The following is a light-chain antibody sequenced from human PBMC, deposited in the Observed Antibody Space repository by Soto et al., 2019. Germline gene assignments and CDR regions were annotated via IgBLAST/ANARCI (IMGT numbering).Light chain of an antibody. CDR2: LNSDGSH. CDR3: QTWGTGMV. Sequence: QLVLTQSPSASASLGASVKLTCTLSSGHSSYAIAWHQQQPEKGPRYLMKLNSDGSHSEGDGIPDRFSGSSSGAERYLTISSLQSEDEADYYCQTWGTGMVFGGGTKVTVL. V-gene: IGLV4-69*01. CDR1: SGHSSYA. J-gene: IGLJ2*01.